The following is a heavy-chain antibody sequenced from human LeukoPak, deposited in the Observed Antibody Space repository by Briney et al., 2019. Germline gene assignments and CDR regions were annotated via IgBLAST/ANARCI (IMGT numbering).Heavy chain of an antibody. V-gene: IGHV3-23*01. Sequence: PGGSLRLSCAASGFTFRSFAMMWFRQASGKGPEWVSSISGSAGEIYYADTVKGRFTISRDNSKNKLYLQMDSLRAEDTAVYYCASRHPDIASPWGQGTLVTVSS. CDR1: GFTFRSFA. J-gene: IGHJ5*02. CDR2: ISGSAGEI. CDR3: ASRHPDIASP. D-gene: IGHD5-12*01.